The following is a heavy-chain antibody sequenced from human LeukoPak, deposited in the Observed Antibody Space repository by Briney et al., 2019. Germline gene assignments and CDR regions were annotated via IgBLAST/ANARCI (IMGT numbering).Heavy chain of an antibody. D-gene: IGHD6-19*01. Sequence: PSETLSLTCTVSGGPISSSSYYWGWIRQPPGKGLEWIGSIHYSGSTHYNPSLNSRVTISVDTSKNQFSLRLSSVTAADTAVYFCAKYGNGGWVIDYWGPGTLVTVSS. CDR2: IHYSGST. J-gene: IGHJ4*02. CDR1: GGPISSSSYY. CDR3: AKYGNGGWVIDY. V-gene: IGHV4-39*07.